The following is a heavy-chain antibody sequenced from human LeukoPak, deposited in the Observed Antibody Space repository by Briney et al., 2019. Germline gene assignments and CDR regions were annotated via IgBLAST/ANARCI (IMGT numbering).Heavy chain of an antibody. J-gene: IGHJ4*02. D-gene: IGHD4-23*01. Sequence: ASVKVSCKASGYTFTGTYMHWVLQAPGQGLEWMGWINPNSGGTNYAQDFHGRVTMTRDTSISTAYMELSRLRSDDTAVYYCAKAGKSAKFAWGEGRLVTVSS. CDR1: GYTFTGTY. CDR2: INPNSGGT. V-gene: IGHV1-2*02. CDR3: AKAGKSAKFA.